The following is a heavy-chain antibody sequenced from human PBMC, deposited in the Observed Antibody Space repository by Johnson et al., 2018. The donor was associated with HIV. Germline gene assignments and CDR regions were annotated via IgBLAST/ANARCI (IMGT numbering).Heavy chain of an antibody. CDR2: IGTAGDT. D-gene: IGHD3-16*01. Sequence: VQLVESGGGVVQPGRSLRLSCAASGFTFSSYAMSWVRQAPGKGLEWVSAIGTAGDTYYPGSVKGRFTISRENAKNSLYLRMNSLRAEDTAVYYCAKAKGDYPRAFDIWGQGTMVTVS. V-gene: IGHV3-13*01. CDR3: AKAKGDYPRAFDI. CDR1: GFTFSSYA. J-gene: IGHJ3*02.